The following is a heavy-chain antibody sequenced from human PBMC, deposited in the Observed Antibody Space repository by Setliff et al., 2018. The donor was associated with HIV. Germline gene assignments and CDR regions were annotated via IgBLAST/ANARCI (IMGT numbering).Heavy chain of an antibody. CDR2: VNHSGTT. V-gene: IGHV4-34*01. J-gene: IGHJ6*03. D-gene: IGHD3-3*01. CDR3: ARQNLVGGDYGFWSGYRNYYYMDA. CDR1: GTTFSDYY. Sequence: PSETLSLTCAVYGTTFSDYYWTWIRQPPVKGLEWIGEVNHSGTTNYNTSLKSRVTISVDTSKNQLSLRLSSVTAADTAVYYCARQNLVGGDYGFWSGYRNYYYMDAWGKGTTVTVSS.